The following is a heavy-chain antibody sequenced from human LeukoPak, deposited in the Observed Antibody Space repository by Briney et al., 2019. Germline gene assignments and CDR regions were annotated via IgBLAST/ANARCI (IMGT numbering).Heavy chain of an antibody. J-gene: IGHJ6*03. D-gene: IGHD3-22*01. CDR3: ARDGGYYDSSGYSLRYYYYYMDV. Sequence: KPSETLFLTCTVSGGSISSYYWSWIRQPPGKGLEWIGYIYYSGSTNYNPSLKSRVTISVDTSKNQFSLKLSPVTAADTAVYYCARDGGYYDSSGYSLRYYYYYMDVWGKGTTVTISS. CDR2: IYYSGST. V-gene: IGHV4-59*01. CDR1: GGSISSYY.